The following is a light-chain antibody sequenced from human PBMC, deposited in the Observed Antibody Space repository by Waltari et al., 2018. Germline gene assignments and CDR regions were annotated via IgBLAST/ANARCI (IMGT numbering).Light chain of an antibody. CDR3: QQSYTTPYT. J-gene: IGKJ2*01. CDR2: TAS. Sequence: DIQMTQAPSSLSASVGDRVTITCRASQSITSHLNWYQQQPGKDPKLLVYTASSLQSGVPSRFSGSGSGTHFTLTISSLQPEEFATYFCQQSYTTPYTFGQGTKLEIK. CDR1: QSITSH. V-gene: IGKV1-39*01.